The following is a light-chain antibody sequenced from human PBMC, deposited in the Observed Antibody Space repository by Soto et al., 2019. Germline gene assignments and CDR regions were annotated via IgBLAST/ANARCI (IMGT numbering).Light chain of an antibody. J-gene: IGKJ1*01. CDR3: QQYDGYSGRT. CDR1: QSISSG. Sequence: DIQMTQSPSTLSASVGDRVTITCRASQSISSGLAWYQQKPGKAPKLLIYQASTLDSGVPSRFSGTGSGTEFTLTISGLQPDDFATYYCQQYDGYSGRTFGQGTKVEIK. CDR2: QAS. V-gene: IGKV1-5*03.